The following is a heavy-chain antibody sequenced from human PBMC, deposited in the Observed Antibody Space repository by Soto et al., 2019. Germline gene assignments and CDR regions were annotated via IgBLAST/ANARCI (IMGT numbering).Heavy chain of an antibody. CDR3: ARGADLYYYDSSGYYSGAFDI. CDR2: IYYSGST. J-gene: IGHJ3*02. D-gene: IGHD3-22*01. CDR1: GGSVSNKTYY. V-gene: IGHV4-61*01. Sequence: PSETLSLTCSVSGGSVSNKTYYWSWIRQPPGKRLEWIGYIYYSGSTNYNPSLKSRVTISVDTSKNQFSLKLSSVTAADTAVYYCARGADLYYYDSSGYYSGAFDIWGQGTMVTVSS.